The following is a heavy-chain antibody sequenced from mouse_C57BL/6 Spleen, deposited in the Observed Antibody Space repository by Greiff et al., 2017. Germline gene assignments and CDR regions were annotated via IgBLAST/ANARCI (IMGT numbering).Heavy chain of an antibody. D-gene: IGHD2-4*01. J-gene: IGHJ4*01. Sequence: QVQLKESGAELVKPGASVKISCKASGYAFSSYWMNWVKQRPGKGLEWIGQIYPGDGDTNYNGKFKGKATLTADKSSSTAYMQLSSLTSEDSAVYFCARRAYDYGYAMDYWGQGTSVTVSS. V-gene: IGHV1-80*01. CDR2: IYPGDGDT. CDR1: GYAFSSYW. CDR3: ARRAYDYGYAMDY.